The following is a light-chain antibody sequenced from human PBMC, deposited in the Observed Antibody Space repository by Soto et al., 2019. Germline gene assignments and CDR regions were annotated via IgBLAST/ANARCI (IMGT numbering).Light chain of an antibody. J-gene: IGKJ1*01. V-gene: IGKV1-5*03. CDR3: QQYNDYSWT. Sequence: IQMTQSPSTLSASVGDRVAITCRASQSIGIWLAWYQQKRGKAPRFLIYKASSLEGGVPSRFIGSGYGTEFTLTISSLQPDDFASYYCQQYNDYSWTFGQGTKVEIK. CDR1: QSIGIW. CDR2: KAS.